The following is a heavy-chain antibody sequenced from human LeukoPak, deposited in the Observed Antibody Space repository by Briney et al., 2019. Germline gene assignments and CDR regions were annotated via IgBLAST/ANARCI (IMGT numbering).Heavy chain of an antibody. CDR2: IYYSGST. J-gene: IGHJ4*02. D-gene: IGHD3-22*01. Sequence: SETLSLTCTVSGGSISSYYWSWIRQPPGKGLEWIAYIYYSGSTNYNPSLKCRVTISVDTSKNQFSLKLSSVTAADTAVYYCARSAYYYDSNRGSYFDYWGQGTLVTVSS. CDR3: ARSAYYYDSNRGSYFDY. V-gene: IGHV4-59*08. CDR1: GGSISSYY.